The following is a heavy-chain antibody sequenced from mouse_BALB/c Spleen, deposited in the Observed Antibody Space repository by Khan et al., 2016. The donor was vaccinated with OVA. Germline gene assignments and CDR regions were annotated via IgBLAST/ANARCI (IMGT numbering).Heavy chain of an antibody. J-gene: IGHJ4*01. V-gene: IGHV3-2*02. Sequence: EVQLQESEPGLVKPSQSLSLTCTVTGYSITSGYAWNWIQQFPGNKLEWMGYISYSGSTSYNPSLRSRISITRDTSKNQFFLQLNSVTTEDTATYYCARKNYYGYAMDYWGQGTSVTVSS. CDR3: ARKNYYGYAMDY. CDR1: GYSITSGYA. CDR2: ISYSGST. D-gene: IGHD1-1*01.